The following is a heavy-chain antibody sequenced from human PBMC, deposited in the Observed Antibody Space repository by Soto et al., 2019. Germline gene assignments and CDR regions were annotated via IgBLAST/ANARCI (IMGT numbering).Heavy chain of an antibody. V-gene: IGHV4-30-4*01. CDR2: IYYTGTT. CDR3: ARGDWFHP. CDR1: GGSISSGDYY. J-gene: IGHJ5*02. Sequence: SETLSLTCTVSGGSISSGDYYWNWLRQPPGKGLEWIGYIYYTGTTKYNPSLKSRATLSVDTAKNRFSLNLTSLTAADTAVYYCARGDWFHPWGQGTLVTVSS.